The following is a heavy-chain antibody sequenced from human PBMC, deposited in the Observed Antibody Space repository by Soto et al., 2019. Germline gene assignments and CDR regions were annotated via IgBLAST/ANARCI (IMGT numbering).Heavy chain of an antibody. D-gene: IGHD6-13*01. J-gene: IGHJ4*02. V-gene: IGHV4-31*03. Sequence: QVQLQESGPGLVKPSQTLSLTCTVSGGSISSGGYYWSWIRQHPGKGLEWIGYIYYSGSTYYNPSLKSRVTISVDTSKTQLSLKLSSVTAADTAVYYCARADSEYSSSWYGHSFDYWGQGTLVTVSS. CDR1: GGSISSGGYY. CDR2: IYYSGST. CDR3: ARADSEYSSSWYGHSFDY.